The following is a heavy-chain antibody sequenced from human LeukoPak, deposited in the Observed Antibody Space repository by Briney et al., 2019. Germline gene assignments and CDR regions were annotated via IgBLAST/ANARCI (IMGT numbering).Heavy chain of an antibody. J-gene: IGHJ4*02. Sequence: PGGSLRLSCAASGFTFSGSAMHWVRQAPGKGLEWVANIKQDGSEKYYVDSVKGRFTISRDNAKNSLYLQMNSLRAEDTAVYYCAREYSSSSYDFDYWGQGTLVTVSS. CDR1: GFTFSGSA. V-gene: IGHV3-7*01. CDR2: IKQDGSEK. D-gene: IGHD6-13*01. CDR3: AREYSSSSYDFDY.